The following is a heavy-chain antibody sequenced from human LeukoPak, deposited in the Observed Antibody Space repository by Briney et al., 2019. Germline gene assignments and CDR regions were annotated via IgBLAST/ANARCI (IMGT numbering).Heavy chain of an antibody. D-gene: IGHD4-17*01. J-gene: IGHJ4*02. CDR2: MYNSGST. V-gene: IGHV4-59*01. CDR3: ARGIESYGDYGY. CDR1: GGSISGSY. Sequence: TSETLSLTCTVSGGSISGSYWSWIRQLPGKGLEWIAYMYNSGSTNYNPSLKSRVTISIDTSKNQFSLKLSSLTAADTAIYYCARGIESYGDYGYWGQGILVTVSS.